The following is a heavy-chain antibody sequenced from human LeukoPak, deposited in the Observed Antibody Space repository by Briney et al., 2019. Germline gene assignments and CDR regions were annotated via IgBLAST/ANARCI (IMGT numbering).Heavy chain of an antibody. Sequence: PSETLSLTCTVPGGSISSYYWSWIRQPPGKGLEWIGYIYYGGSTNYNPSLKSRVTISVDTSKNQFSLKLSSVTAADTAVYYCARVYSGSFGYAFDIWGQGTMVTVSS. J-gene: IGHJ3*02. D-gene: IGHD1-26*01. V-gene: IGHV4-59*01. CDR1: GGSISSYY. CDR3: ARVYSGSFGYAFDI. CDR2: IYYGGST.